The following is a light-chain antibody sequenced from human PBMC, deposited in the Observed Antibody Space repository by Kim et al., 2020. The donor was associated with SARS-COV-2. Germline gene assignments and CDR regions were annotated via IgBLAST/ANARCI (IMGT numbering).Light chain of an antibody. Sequence: QSVLTQPPSASGTPGQRVTISCSGSRSNIGSNTVNWYQHLPGTAPKVLMYTDNERPSGVPDRFSGSKSGTSASLVISALQSEDEADYYCAAWDDSLSGRVLGGGTQLTVL. V-gene: IGLV1-44*01. CDR1: RSNIGSNT. J-gene: IGLJ3*02. CDR2: TDN. CDR3: AAWDDSLSGRV.